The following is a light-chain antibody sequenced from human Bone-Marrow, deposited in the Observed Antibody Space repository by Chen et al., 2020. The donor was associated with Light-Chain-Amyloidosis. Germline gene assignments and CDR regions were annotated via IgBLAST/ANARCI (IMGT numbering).Light chain of an antibody. Sequence: SYELTQPPSVSVSPEQTARITCSVDALPKQYAYWYQQKPGQSTVLVIYKDSERPAGIPERLSVSRSGTTVTLSITGVQAEDEADYYCQSADNSATYVFGTGTKVTVL. J-gene: IGLJ1*01. CDR3: QSADNSATYV. CDR2: KDS. V-gene: IGLV3-25*03. CDR1: ALPKQY.